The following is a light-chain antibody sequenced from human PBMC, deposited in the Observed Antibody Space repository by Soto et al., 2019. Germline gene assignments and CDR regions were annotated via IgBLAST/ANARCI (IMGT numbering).Light chain of an antibody. J-gene: IGKJ5*01. CDR2: GAS. Sequence: EIVMTQSPATLSVSPGERATLSCRASQSVGGSLAWYQQKPGQAPRLLIYGASARATGFPARFSGSGSGTDFTLTISSLEPEDFAVYYCQQRRNWQVTFGQGTRLEI. CDR1: QSVGGS. CDR3: QQRRNWQVT. V-gene: IGKV3-15*01.